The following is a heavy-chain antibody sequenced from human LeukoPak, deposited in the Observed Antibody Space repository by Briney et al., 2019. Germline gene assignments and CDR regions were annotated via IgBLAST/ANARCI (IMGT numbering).Heavy chain of an antibody. J-gene: IGHJ3*02. CDR1: GYTFTGYY. V-gene: IGHV1-2*02. Sequence: GASVKVSCKASGYTFTGYYMHWVRQAPGQGLEWMGCINPNSGGTNYAQKFQGRVTMTRDTSISTAYMELSRLRSDDTAVYYCASWDDFWSGYYRDAFDIWGQGTMVTVSS. D-gene: IGHD3-3*01. CDR2: INPNSGGT. CDR3: ASWDDFWSGYYRDAFDI.